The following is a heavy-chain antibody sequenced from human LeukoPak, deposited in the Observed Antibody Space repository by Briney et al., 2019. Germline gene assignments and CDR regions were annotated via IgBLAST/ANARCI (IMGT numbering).Heavy chain of an antibody. J-gene: IGHJ4*02. CDR3: ARVGVYYYGSGSYSPYFDY. Sequence: GASVKVSCKASGYTFTSYGISWVRQAPGQGLEWMGWISAYNGNTNYAQKLRGRVTMTTDTSTSTAYMELRSLRSDDTAVYYCARVGVYYYGSGSYSPYFDYWGQGTLVTVSS. CDR1: GYTFTSYG. D-gene: IGHD3-10*01. CDR2: ISAYNGNT. V-gene: IGHV1-18*01.